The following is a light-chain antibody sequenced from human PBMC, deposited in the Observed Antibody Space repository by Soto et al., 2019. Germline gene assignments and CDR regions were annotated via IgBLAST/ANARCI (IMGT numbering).Light chain of an antibody. CDR3: QQNNNWPA. V-gene: IGKV3D-15*01. CDR1: QSVSTN. Sequence: IVMTQSPATLSVSPGERATLSCRASQSVSTNLVWYQQKPGQAPRLLIYAASTRATGIPARFSGSGSGTEFTLTISSLQSEDSAVCYCQQNNNWPAFGQGTKVEIK. J-gene: IGKJ1*01. CDR2: AAS.